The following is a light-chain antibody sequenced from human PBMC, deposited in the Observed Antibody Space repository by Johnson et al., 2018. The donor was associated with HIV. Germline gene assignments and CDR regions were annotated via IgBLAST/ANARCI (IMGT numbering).Light chain of an antibody. CDR1: TSNVGISF. J-gene: IGLJ1*01. Sequence: QSVLTQPPSVSAAPGQDVIISCSGSTSNVGISFVSWYQQFPGRAPKLLIYENNKRPSAIPDRFSGSKSGTSALLGITGLQTGDEVDYYCGTWDSSLSSLYVFGTGTKVTVL. CDR3: GTWDSSLSSLYV. CDR2: ENN. V-gene: IGLV1-51*02.